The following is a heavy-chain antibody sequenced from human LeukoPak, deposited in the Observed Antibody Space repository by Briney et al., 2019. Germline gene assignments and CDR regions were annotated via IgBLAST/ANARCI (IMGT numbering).Heavy chain of an antibody. J-gene: IGHJ4*02. CDR1: SGSISSGDYY. V-gene: IGHV4-31*03. Sequence: PSETLSLTYSVSSGSISSGDYYWNWIRQHPGKGLEWIGYIYYSGSTFYNPSLKSRLTISIGTSKNQFSLRLRSVTAADTAVYYCARGLSSGYYYFDSWGQGTLVTVSS. CDR2: IYYSGST. D-gene: IGHD3-22*01. CDR3: ARGLSSGYYYFDS.